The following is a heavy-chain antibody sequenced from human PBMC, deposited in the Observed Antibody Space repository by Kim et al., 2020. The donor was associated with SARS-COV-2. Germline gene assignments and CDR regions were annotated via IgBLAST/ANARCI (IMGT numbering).Heavy chain of an antibody. J-gene: IGHJ4*02. CDR2: GSEV. V-gene: IGHV3-7*01. D-gene: IGHD3-10*02. CDR3: ARSVFGDNY. Sequence: GSEVSDVDSLKGRFTISRDNARNSLYLQMNGLRVEDTVVYYCARSVFGDNYWGQGTLVSVSS.